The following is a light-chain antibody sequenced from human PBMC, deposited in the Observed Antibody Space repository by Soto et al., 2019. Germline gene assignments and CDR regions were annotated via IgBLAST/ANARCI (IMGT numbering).Light chain of an antibody. CDR2: SDD. CDR3: SALDARLSCHV. CDR1: SSNIGSYP. V-gene: IGLV1-47*02. Sequence: QSVLTQSPSASGTPGQRVTISCYGSSSNIGSYPVYWYQQLPGTAPKLLINSDDQRPSGVPDRFSAPKSGTSASLAISGLRSEGGADYYCSALDARLSCHVFGAGTKLTVL. J-gene: IGLJ1*01.